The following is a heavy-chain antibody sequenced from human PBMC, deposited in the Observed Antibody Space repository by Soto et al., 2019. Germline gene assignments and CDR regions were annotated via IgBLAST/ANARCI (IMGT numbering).Heavy chain of an antibody. CDR3: ARGIADIQTGGNWFDP. V-gene: IGHV1-69*01. CDR2: IIPMFGTT. D-gene: IGHD2-8*02. CDR1: GVIFKNYA. J-gene: IGHJ5*02. Sequence: QVQLVQSGADVKKPGSSVTVSCKASGVIFKNYAFSWVRQAPGQGLEWMGGIIPMFGTTNSAQSFQDRVTITADESTSTVYLELSSLRSDDTAIYYCARGIADIQTGGNWFDPWGQGTLVTVSS.